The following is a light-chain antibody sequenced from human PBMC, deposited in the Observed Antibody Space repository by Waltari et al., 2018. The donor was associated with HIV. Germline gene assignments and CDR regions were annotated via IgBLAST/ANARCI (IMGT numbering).Light chain of an antibody. V-gene: IGLV1-40*01. CDR3: QSYDSSLSRV. Sequence: QSVLTQPPSVSGAPGQRVTISCTGSSSHTGAGYDVHWYQQLPGTAPKLLIYGNSNRPSGVPDRFSGSKSGTSASLAITGLQAEDEADYYCQSYDSSLSRVFGGGTKLTVL. J-gene: IGLJ3*02. CDR2: GNS. CDR1: SSHTGAGYD.